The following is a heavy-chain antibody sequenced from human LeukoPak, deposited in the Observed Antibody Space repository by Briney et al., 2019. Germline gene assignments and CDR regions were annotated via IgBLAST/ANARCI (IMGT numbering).Heavy chain of an antibody. CDR3: ARHRTTHEYFDL. Sequence: PSETLSLTCTVSSGSISITSYYWGWIRQSPGKGLEWIGSIYYSGNTYDNPSLKSRVTMSVDTSKNQFSLRLTSVTAADTAVYFRARHRTTHEYFDLWGRGTLVSVSS. V-gene: IGHV4-39*01. J-gene: IGHJ2*01. D-gene: IGHD2/OR15-2a*01. CDR2: IYYSGNT. CDR1: SGSISITSYY.